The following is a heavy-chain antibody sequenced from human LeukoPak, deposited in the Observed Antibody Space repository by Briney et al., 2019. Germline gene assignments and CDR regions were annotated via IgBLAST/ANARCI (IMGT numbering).Heavy chain of an antibody. CDR1: GFTFSNYG. Sequence: GGSLRLSCAASGFTFSNYGMSWVRQAPGKGLEWVSSISSSSSYIYYADSVKGRFTISRDNAKNSLYLQMNSLRAEDTAVYYCVRDRQWGSESEDHWGQGTLVTVSS. CDR2: ISSSSSYI. D-gene: IGHD6-19*01. J-gene: IGHJ4*02. CDR3: VRDRQWGSESEDH. V-gene: IGHV3-21*01.